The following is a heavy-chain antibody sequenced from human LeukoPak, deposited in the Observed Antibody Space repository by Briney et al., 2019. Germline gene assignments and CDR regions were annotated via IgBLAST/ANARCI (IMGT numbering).Heavy chain of an antibody. V-gene: IGHV3-30*18. CDR1: GFTFSSCG. D-gene: IGHD5-18*01. CDR2: ISYDGSNK. CDR3: AKDARTYSYGSEY. Sequence: GGSLRLSCAASGFTFSSCGMHWVRQAPGKGLEWVAVISYDGSNKYYADSVKGRFTISRDNSKNTLYLQMNSLRAEDTAVYYCAKDARTYSYGSEYWGQGTPVTASS. J-gene: IGHJ4*02.